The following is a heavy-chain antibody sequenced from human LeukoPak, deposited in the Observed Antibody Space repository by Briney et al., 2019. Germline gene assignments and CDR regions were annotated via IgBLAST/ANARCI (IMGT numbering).Heavy chain of an antibody. Sequence: PGGSLRLSCAASGFIFSTHAMSWVRLAPGRGLEWVSVVSGGGTTYYADFVKGRFTISRNNSMSTLSLQMRSLGVEDTAMYYCARGYCSGGSCNWGQFDSWGQGTLVTVSS. D-gene: IGHD2-15*01. CDR1: GFIFSTHA. J-gene: IGHJ4*02. CDR2: VSGGGTT. CDR3: ARGYCSGGSCNWGQFDS. V-gene: IGHV3-23*01.